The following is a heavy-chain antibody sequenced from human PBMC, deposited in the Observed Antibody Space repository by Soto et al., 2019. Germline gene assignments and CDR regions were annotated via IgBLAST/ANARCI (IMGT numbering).Heavy chain of an antibody. J-gene: IGHJ6*03. CDR1: GYTFTSYG. V-gene: IGHV1-18*01. D-gene: IGHD4-17*01. CDR3: ARGSTTVTTDWFDYYYMDV. Sequence: GASVKVSCKASGYTFTSYGISWVRQAPGQGLEWMGWISAYNGNTNYAQKLQGRVTMTTDTSTSTAYMELRSLRSDDTAVYYCARGSTTVTTDWFDYYYMDVWGKGTTVTVSS. CDR2: ISAYNGNT.